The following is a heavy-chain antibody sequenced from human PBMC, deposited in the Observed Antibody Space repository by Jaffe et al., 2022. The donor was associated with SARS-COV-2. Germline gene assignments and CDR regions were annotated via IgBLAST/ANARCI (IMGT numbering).Heavy chain of an antibody. V-gene: IGHV3-74*01. CDR3: ARGIGSGWFDP. J-gene: IGHJ5*02. CDR1: GFTFSSHW. Sequence: EVQLVESGGGLVQPGGSLRLSCAASGFTFSSHWMHWVRQAPGKGLVWVSHISGDGGTITYADFVKGRFTISRDNAKNTLYLQMSSLRAEDTAVYFCARGIGSGWFDPWGQGTLVTVSS. D-gene: IGHD1-26*01. CDR2: ISGDGGTI.